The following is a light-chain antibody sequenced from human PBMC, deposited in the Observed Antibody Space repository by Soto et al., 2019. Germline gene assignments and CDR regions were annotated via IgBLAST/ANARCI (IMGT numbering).Light chain of an antibody. V-gene: IGKV1-5*01. CDR1: QSISSW. J-gene: IGKJ5*01. CDR3: QQYNSYPIT. Sequence: DIQMTNSPAALSASIGDRVTITCRASQSISSWLAWYQQKPGKAPKLLIYDASNLESGVPSRFSGSGSGTEFTLTISSLQPDDFATYYCQQYNSYPITFGQGTRLEI. CDR2: DAS.